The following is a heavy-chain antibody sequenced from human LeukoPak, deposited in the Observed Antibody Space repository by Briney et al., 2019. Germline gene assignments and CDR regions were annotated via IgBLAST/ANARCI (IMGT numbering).Heavy chain of an antibody. V-gene: IGHV1-2*02. CDR1: GYTFTGYY. J-gene: IGHJ5*02. D-gene: IGHD3-3*01. CDR2: INPNSGGT. CDR3: ARAAGSRYYDSNWFAP. Sequence: ASVKVSCKASGYTFTGYYMHWVRQAPGQGLEWMGWINPNSGGTNYAQKFQGRVTMTRDTSISTAYMELSRLRSDDTAVYYCARAAGSRYYDSNWFAPWGQGTLVTVSS.